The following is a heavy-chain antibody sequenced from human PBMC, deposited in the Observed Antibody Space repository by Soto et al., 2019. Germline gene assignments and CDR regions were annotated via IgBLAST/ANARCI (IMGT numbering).Heavy chain of an antibody. Sequence: PGGSLRLSCAASGFTFSRYAMSGVRQAPGKGLEWVSAISGSGGSTYYAGSVKGRFTISRDNSKNTLYLQMNSLRAEDTAVYYCAKGPRFVYGSGSYSTYRNWGQGTLVTVSS. V-gene: IGHV3-23*01. D-gene: IGHD3-10*01. J-gene: IGHJ4*02. CDR3: AKGPRFVYGSGSYSTYRN. CDR1: GFTFSRYA. CDR2: ISGSGGST.